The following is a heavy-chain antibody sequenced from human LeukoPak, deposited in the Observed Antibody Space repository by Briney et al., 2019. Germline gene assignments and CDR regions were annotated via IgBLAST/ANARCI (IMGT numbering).Heavy chain of an antibody. Sequence: ASVKVSCKASGYTFTGYYMYWVRQAPGQGLEWMGWINPNSGGTNYAQKFQGRVTMTRDTSISTAYMELSRLRSDDTAVYYCARGHGDADAFDIWGQGTMVTVSS. V-gene: IGHV1-2*02. J-gene: IGHJ3*02. CDR2: INPNSGGT. CDR3: ARGHGDADAFDI. CDR1: GYTFTGYY. D-gene: IGHD3-10*01.